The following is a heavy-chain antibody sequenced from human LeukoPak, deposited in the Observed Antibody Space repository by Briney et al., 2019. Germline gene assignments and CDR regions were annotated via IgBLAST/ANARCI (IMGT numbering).Heavy chain of an antibody. CDR1: GFTFSSYA. CDR2: VSGSGGST. CDR3: TTDAPSGYYDSSGYY. D-gene: IGHD3-22*01. J-gene: IGHJ4*02. V-gene: IGHV3-23*01. Sequence: GGSLRLSCAASGFTFSSYAISWVRQAPGKGLEWVSAVSGSGGSTYYADSVKGRFTISRDNSKNTLYLQMNSLRAEDTAVYYCTTDAPSGYYDSSGYYWGQGTLVTVSS.